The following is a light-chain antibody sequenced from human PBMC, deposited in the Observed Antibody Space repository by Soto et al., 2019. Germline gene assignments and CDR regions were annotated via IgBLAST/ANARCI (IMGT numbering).Light chain of an antibody. Sequence: DIQMTHSPSTLSASVGDRVTITCRASQSISTWLAWYQQEPGKAPKLLIHKASSLQSGVPSRFSGSGSGTEFTLTISSLQPDDFATYYCQHYNSYSEAFGQGTKVDIK. V-gene: IGKV1-5*03. CDR1: QSISTW. J-gene: IGKJ1*01. CDR3: QHYNSYSEA. CDR2: KAS.